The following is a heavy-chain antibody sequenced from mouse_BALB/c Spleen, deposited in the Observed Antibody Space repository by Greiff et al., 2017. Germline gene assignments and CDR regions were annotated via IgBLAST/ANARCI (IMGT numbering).Heavy chain of an antibody. CDR2: ISSGSSTI. D-gene: IGHD2-14*01. V-gene: IGHV5-17*02. J-gene: IGHJ1*01. Sequence: EVKVVESGGGLVQPGGSRKLSCAASGFTFSSFGMHWVRQAPEKGLEWVAYISSGSSTIYYADTVKGRFTISRDNAKNTLFLQMTSLRYEDTALYYCARDYRYDYWYFDVWGAGTTVTVSS. CDR1: GFTFSSFG. CDR3: ARDYRYDYWYFDV.